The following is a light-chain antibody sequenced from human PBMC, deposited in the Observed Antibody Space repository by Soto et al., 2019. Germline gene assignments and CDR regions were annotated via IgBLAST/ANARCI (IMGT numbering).Light chain of an antibody. V-gene: IGKV3-15*01. Sequence: EIVLTHSPGTLSLSPGERATLSCRASQSVSSNLAWYQQKPGQAPRLLIYDASTRATAVPARFTASGSGTEFTLTISSLQSEDFAVYYCQQYNNWPRTFGQGTKV. CDR1: QSVSSN. J-gene: IGKJ1*01. CDR3: QQYNNWPRT. CDR2: DAS.